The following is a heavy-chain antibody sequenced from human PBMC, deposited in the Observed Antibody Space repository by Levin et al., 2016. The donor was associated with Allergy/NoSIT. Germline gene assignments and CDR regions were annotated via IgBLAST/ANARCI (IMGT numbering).Heavy chain of an antibody. CDR2: IWYDGSNK. J-gene: IGHJ4*02. CDR3: VPEDHFDY. V-gene: IGHV3-33*01. Sequence: WIRQPPGKGLEWVAVIWYDGSNKYYADSVKGRFTISRDNSMNTLYLQMNSLRAEDTAVYYCVPEDHFDYWGQGTLVTVSS.